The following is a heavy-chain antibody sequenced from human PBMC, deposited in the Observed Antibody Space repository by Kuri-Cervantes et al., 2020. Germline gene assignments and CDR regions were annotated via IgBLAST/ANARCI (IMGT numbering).Heavy chain of an antibody. Sequence: SVKVSCKASGGTFSSYAISWVRQAPGQGLEWMGGIIPIFGTENYAQKFQGRVTITADESTSTAYMELSSLRSEDTAVYYCARAGGGSSPLGYYFDYWGQGTLVTVSS. V-gene: IGHV1-69*13. D-gene: IGHD1-26*01. J-gene: IGHJ4*02. CDR1: GGTFSSYA. CDR2: IIPIFGTE. CDR3: ARAGGGSSPLGYYFDY.